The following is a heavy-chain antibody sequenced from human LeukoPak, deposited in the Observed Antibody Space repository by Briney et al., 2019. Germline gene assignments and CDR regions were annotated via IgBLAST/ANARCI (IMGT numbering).Heavy chain of an antibody. CDR3: AGLTKSSAYYKYHFDY. CDR1: GYTFTSYD. V-gene: IGHV1-8*01. D-gene: IGHD3-22*01. Sequence: ASVKVSCKTSGYTFTSYDINWVRQATGQALEWMGWMNPNSGNTGYAQKFQGRVTMTRDTSMSTAYMELSSLRSEDTAVYYCAGLTKSSAYYKYHFDYWGQGTLVTVSS. J-gene: IGHJ4*02. CDR2: MNPNSGNT.